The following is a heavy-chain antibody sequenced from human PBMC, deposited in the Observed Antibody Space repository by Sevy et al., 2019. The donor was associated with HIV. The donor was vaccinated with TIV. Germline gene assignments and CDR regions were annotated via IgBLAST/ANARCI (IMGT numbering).Heavy chain of an antibody. CDR1: GFTFTSSA. CDR3: AARNTVTTFELSNDAFDI. V-gene: IGHV1-58*02. D-gene: IGHD4-17*01. CDR2: IVVGSGNT. J-gene: IGHJ3*02. Sequence: ASVKVSCKASGFTFTSSAMQWVRQARGQRLEWIGWIVVGSGNTNYAQKFQERVTITRDMSTSTAYMELSSLGSEDTAVYYCAARNTVTTFELSNDAFDIWGQGTMVTVSS.